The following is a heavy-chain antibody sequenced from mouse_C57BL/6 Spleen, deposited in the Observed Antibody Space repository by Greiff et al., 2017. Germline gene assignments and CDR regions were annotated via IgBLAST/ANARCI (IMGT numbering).Heavy chain of an antibody. CDR2: IIHGGGCT. Sequence: VAYIIHGGGCTDYPDTVKGRFTISRDNAQNTQYLQMSRLKSEDTAMYYCARSNYENAMGYWGQGASVTVSS. J-gene: IGHJ4*01. CDR3: ARSNYENAMGY. D-gene: IGHD2-5*01. V-gene: IGHV5-12*01.